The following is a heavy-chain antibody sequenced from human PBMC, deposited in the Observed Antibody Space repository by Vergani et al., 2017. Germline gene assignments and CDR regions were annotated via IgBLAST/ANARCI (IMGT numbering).Heavy chain of an antibody. J-gene: IGHJ3*01. D-gene: IGHD2-2*01. V-gene: IGHV3-48*01. Sequence: EVQLLESGGGLVQPGGSLRLSCAASGFTFSGYAMGWVRQAPGKGLEWVSFVSTGTKSQSYAESVKGRFTISRDSAKNSLYLQMDSLRAEDTAVYYCAREYSSTSGRAFDFWGQGTKVTVSS. CDR2: VSTGTKSQ. CDR3: AREYSSTSGRAFDF. CDR1: GFTFSGYA.